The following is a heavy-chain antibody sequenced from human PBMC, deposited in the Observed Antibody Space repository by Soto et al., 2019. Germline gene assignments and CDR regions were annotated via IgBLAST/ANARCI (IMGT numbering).Heavy chain of an antibody. CDR1: GYTFTSYG. D-gene: IGHD6-19*01. Sequence: QVQLVQSGAEVKKPGASVKVSCKASGYTFTSYGISWVRQAPGQGLEWMGWINGYNGHTNYAQRFQGRVTMTTDTSTSTAFLEMRGLRFDDTAVYYCARSIAVVGRVAFDYWGQGTLVTVSS. CDR3: ARSIAVVGRVAFDY. CDR2: INGYNGHT. J-gene: IGHJ4*02. V-gene: IGHV1-18*01.